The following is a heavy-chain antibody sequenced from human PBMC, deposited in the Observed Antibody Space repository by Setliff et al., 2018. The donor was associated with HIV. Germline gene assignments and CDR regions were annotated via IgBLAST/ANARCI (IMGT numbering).Heavy chain of an antibody. Sequence: ASVKVSCKVSGFTLREVSMHWVRQAPGKGLEWMGYFDPEDGETVYAQKFQGRATMTEDTSTDTAYMELSGLRSEDTAVYYCAIDMVGGWLRPMPDFWGQGALVT. V-gene: IGHV1-24*01. D-gene: IGHD2-2*01. CDR2: FDPEDGET. J-gene: IGHJ4*02. CDR1: GFTLREVS. CDR3: AIDMVGGWLRPMPDF.